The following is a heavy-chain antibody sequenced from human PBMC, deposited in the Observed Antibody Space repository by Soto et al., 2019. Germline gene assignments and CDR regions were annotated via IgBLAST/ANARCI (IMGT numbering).Heavy chain of an antibody. CDR2: INPNSGGT. Sequence: QVQLVQSGAEVKKPGASVKVSCKASGYTFTGYYMHWVRQAPGQGLEWMGWINPNSGGTNYAQKFQGRVTMTRDTSISTAYMELSRLRSDDTAVYYCAGFTYYYDSSGAPGAFDIWGLGTMVTVSS. J-gene: IGHJ3*02. CDR1: GYTFTGYY. CDR3: AGFTYYYDSSGAPGAFDI. D-gene: IGHD3-22*01. V-gene: IGHV1-2*02.